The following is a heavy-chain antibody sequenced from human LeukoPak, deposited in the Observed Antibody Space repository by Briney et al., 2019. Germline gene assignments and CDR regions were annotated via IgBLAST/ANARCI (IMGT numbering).Heavy chain of an antibody. CDR1: TYTFTSYY. D-gene: IGHD3-22*01. CDR2: INPNSNST. Sequence: ASVKLSCKTSTYTFTSYYIHWVRQAPGQGPEWMGWINPNSNSTNYAQKFQGRVTMTRDTSITTAYMELRSLRSDDTAVYFCARGIRGGDSGYSDFDYWDQGTLVTVSS. V-gene: IGHV1-2*02. J-gene: IGHJ4*02. CDR3: ARGIRGGDSGYSDFDY.